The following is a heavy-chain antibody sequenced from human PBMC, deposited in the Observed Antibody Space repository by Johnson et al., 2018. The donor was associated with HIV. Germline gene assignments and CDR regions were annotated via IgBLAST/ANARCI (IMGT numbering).Heavy chain of an antibody. CDR2: ISWNSGSI. CDR1: GFTFDDYA. CDR3: AKGGYDSEDAFDI. V-gene: IGHV3-9*01. Sequence: VQLVESGGGLVQPGRSLRLSCAASGFTFDDYAMHWVRQAPGKGLEWVSGISWNSGSIAYADSVKGRFTISRDNSKNTLYLQMNSLRAEDTAVYYCAKGGYDSEDAFDIWGQGTMVTVSS. J-gene: IGHJ3*02. D-gene: IGHD3-22*01.